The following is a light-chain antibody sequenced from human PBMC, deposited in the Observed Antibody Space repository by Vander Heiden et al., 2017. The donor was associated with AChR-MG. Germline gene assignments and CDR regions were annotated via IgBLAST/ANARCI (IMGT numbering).Light chain of an antibody. J-gene: IGKJ2*01. Sequence: EILLTQSPGTLSLSPGERATLSCRASQSVTSSYLAWYQQKPGQAPRLLIHGASSRFTGIPDRFSGSGSGTDFTLTISRLEPEDFAVYYCQQYGGSYTFGQGTKLEI. CDR1: QSVTSSY. V-gene: IGKV3-20*01. CDR2: GAS. CDR3: QQYGGSYT.